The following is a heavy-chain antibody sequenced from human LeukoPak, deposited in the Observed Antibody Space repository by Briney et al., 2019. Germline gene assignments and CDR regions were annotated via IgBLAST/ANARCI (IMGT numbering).Heavy chain of an antibody. CDR2: INPSGGST. CDR1: GYTFTSYS. D-gene: IGHD5-12*01. CDR3: ARGPVVSGTRAALLRGYSGYWEPDY. J-gene: IGHJ4*02. V-gene: IGHV1-46*01. Sequence: ASVKVSCKASGYTFTSYSMHWVRQAPGQGLEWMGIINPSGGSTSYAQKFQGRVTMTRDTSTSTVYMELSSLRSEDTAVYYCARGPVVSGTRAALLRGYSGYWEPDYWGQGTLVTVSS.